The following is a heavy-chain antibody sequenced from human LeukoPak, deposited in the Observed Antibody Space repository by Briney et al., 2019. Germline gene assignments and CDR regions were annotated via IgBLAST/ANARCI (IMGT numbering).Heavy chain of an antibody. J-gene: IGHJ4*02. V-gene: IGHV4-61*01. Sequence: SETLSLTCTVSGASVSSGSYYWNWIRLPPGKGQEWIGYLYDSGSTNYNPSLKSRVTISVDTSKNQFSLKLSSVTAADTAVYYCAKEGVNTEFDYWGQGTLVTVSS. CDR2: LYDSGST. D-gene: IGHD1/OR15-1a*01. CDR1: GASVSSGSYY. CDR3: AKEGVNTEFDY.